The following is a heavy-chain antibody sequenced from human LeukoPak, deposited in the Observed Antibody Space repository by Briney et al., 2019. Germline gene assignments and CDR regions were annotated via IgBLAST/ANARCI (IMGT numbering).Heavy chain of an antibody. V-gene: IGHV1-2*02. J-gene: IGHJ4*02. CDR1: GYTFTEYY. CDR3: ARGQSLNDY. CDR2: INPKSGGA. Sequence: ASVKVSCKASGYTFTEYYMHWVRQGPGQGLEWMGWINPKSGGANYAENFLGRVTMTRDTSISTAYMELSSLRYDDTALYYSARGQSLNDYWGQGTLVTVSS.